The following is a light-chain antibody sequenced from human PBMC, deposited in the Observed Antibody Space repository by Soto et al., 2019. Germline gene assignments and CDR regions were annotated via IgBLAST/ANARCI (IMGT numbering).Light chain of an antibody. CDR3: QQYGSSPEWT. CDR1: HSVSSK. Sequence: EIVLTQSPGTLSLSPGERATPSCRASHSVSSKLPWYQQKPGQAPRLLIYAASRSATRIPDRFSGSGSGTDFTLTISRLEPEDFAVYYCQQYGSSPEWTFGQGTKV. CDR2: AAS. J-gene: IGKJ1*01. V-gene: IGKV3-20*01.